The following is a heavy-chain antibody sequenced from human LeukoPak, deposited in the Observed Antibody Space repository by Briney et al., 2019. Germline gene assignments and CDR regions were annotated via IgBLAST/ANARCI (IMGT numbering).Heavy chain of an antibody. CDR1: GYTFTSYG. CDR3: ARDHSSSRHFAEDIDY. D-gene: IGHD6-6*01. Sequence: ASVKVSCRASGYTFTSYGISWVRQAPGQGLEWMGWISAYNGNTNYAQKLQGRVTMTTDTSTSTAYMELRSLRSDDTAVYYCARDHSSSRHFAEDIDYWGQGTLVTVSS. J-gene: IGHJ4*02. V-gene: IGHV1-18*01. CDR2: ISAYNGNT.